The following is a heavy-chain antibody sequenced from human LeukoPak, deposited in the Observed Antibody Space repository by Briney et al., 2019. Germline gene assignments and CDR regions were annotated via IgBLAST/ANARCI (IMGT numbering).Heavy chain of an antibody. J-gene: IGHJ4*02. CDR2: ISGSGGST. CDR1: GFTFSSYA. CDR3: AKCPHGWYGGEKLDY. V-gene: IGHV3-23*01. D-gene: IGHD6-19*01. Sequence: GGSLRLSCAASGFTFSSYAMSWVRQAPGKGLEWVSAISGSGGSTYYADSVKGRFTISRDNSKNTLYLQMNSLRAEDTAVYYCAKCPHGWYGGEKLDYWGQGTLVTVSS.